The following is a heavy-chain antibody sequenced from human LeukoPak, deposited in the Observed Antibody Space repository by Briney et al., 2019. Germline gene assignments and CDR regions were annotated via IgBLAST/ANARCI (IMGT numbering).Heavy chain of an antibody. J-gene: IGHJ4*02. CDR2: INHSGST. D-gene: IGHD6-6*01. V-gene: IGHV4-34*01. CDR1: GGSFSGYY. Sequence: SETLSPTCAVYGGSFSGYYWSWIRQPPGKGLEWIGEINHSGSTNYNPSLKSRVTISVDTSKNQFSLKLSSVTAADTAVYYCARVNSSFLVGLSPHDNHYYFDYWGQGTLVTVSS. CDR3: ARVNSSFLVGLSPHDNHYYFDY.